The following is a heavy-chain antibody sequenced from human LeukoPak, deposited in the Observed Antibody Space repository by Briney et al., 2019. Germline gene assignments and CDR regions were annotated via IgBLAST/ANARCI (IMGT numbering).Heavy chain of an antibody. D-gene: IGHD6-6*01. Sequence: GGSLRLSCAASGFSFNYAWMSWVRQAPGKGLEWVSGISGSGGSTYYADSVKGRFTISRDNSKNTLYLQMNSLRAEDTAVYYCAKDRSSSGGSLDYWGQGTLVTVSS. CDR2: ISGSGGST. V-gene: IGHV3-23*01. CDR3: AKDRSSSGGSLDY. J-gene: IGHJ4*02. CDR1: GFSFNYAW.